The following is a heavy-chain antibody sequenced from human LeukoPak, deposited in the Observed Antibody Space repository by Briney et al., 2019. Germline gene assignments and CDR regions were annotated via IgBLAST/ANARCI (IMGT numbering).Heavy chain of an antibody. CDR3: ARRRNYYDSSGYSRFDY. J-gene: IGHJ4*02. CDR1: GGSFSGYY. Sequence: SETLSLTCAVYGGSFSGYYWSWIRQPPGKGLEWIGEINHSGSTNYNPSLKSRVTISVDTSKNQFSLKLSSVTAADTAVYYCARRRNYYDSSGYSRFDYWGQGTLVTVSS. CDR2: INHSGST. D-gene: IGHD3-22*01. V-gene: IGHV4-34*01.